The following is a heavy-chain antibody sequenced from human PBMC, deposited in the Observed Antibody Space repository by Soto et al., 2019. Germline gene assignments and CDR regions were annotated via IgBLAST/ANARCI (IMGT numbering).Heavy chain of an antibody. V-gene: IGHV3-7*01. D-gene: IGHD3-10*01. CDR1: GFTFSSYW. CDR2: IKQDGSEK. Sequence: GGSLRLSCAASGFTFSSYWMSWVRQAPGKGLEWVANIKQDGSEKYYVDSVKGRFTISRDNAKNSLYLQMNSLRAEDTAVYYCAREIHYYGSGSYYSHWFDPWGQGTLVTVSS. CDR3: AREIHYYGSGSYYSHWFDP. J-gene: IGHJ5*02.